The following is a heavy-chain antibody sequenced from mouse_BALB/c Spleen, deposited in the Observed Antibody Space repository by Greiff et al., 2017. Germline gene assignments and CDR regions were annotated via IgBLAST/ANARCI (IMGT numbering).Heavy chain of an antibody. V-gene: IGHV1-63*02. D-gene: IGHD1-1*01. CDR1: GYTFTNYW. Sequence: VQLQQSGAELVRPGTSVKISCKASGYTFTNYWLGWVKQRPGHGLEWIGDIYPGGGYTNYNEKFKGKATLTADTSSSTAYMQLSSLTSEDSAVYFCARRHYYGSSYWYFDVWGAGTTVTVSS. CDR2: IYPGGGYT. CDR3: ARRHYYGSSYWYFDV. J-gene: IGHJ1*01.